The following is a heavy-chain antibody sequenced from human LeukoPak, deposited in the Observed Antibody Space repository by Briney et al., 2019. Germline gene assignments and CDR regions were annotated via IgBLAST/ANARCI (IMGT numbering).Heavy chain of an antibody. J-gene: IGHJ4*02. D-gene: IGHD1-26*01. V-gene: IGHV4-30-4*08. CDR2: IYYSGST. Sequence: KPSETLSLTCTVSGGSISSGDYYWSWIRQPPGKGLEWIGYIYYSGSTYYNPSLKSRVTISVDTSKNQFSLKLSSVTAADTAVYYCARGGMDGGFDYWGRGTLVTVSS. CDR1: GGSISSGDYY. CDR3: ARGGMDGGFDY.